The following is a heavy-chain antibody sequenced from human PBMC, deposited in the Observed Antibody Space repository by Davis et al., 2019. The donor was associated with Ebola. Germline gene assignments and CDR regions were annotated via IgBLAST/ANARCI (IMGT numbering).Heavy chain of an antibody. V-gene: IGHV4-34*01. CDR3: ARVGGYSYGYRYYYYGMDV. CDR2: INHSGST. D-gene: IGHD5-18*01. Sequence: MPSETLSLTCAVYGGSFSGYYWSWIRQPPGKGLEWIGEINHSGSTYYNPSLKSRVTISVDTSKNQFSLKLSSVTAADTAVYYCARVGGYSYGYRYYYYGMDVWGQGTTVTVSS. CDR1: GGSFSGYY. J-gene: IGHJ6*02.